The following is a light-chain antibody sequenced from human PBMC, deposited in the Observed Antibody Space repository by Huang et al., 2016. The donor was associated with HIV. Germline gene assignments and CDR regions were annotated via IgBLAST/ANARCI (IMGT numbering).Light chain of an antibody. CDR3: QQYFTTPPWT. CDR1: QGISNS. J-gene: IGKJ2*01. CDR2: AAS. Sequence: DIQMTQSPSSLSASIGDRVTITCRASQGISNSLAWYQQKPGKAPKLLLYAASRLKRGVPSRFSVSGSGTTYTLTISSLRPEDFATFYCQQYFTTPPWTVGQGTKLEIK. V-gene: IGKV1-NL1*01.